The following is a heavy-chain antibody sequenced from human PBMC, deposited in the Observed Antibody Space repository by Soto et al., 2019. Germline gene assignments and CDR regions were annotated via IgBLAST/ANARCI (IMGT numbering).Heavy chain of an antibody. J-gene: IGHJ5*02. D-gene: IGHD2-2*01. V-gene: IGHV2-5*02. CDR3: AVIKDCSRTDCYLASFDP. CDR2: IYWDDDK. CDR1: VFSLINMGLG. Sequence: SGPTLANPTQTLTLTCTFSVFSLINMGLGVGWIRQPPGKALEWLAIIYWDDDKRYRPSLKSRLTISKDTSRRQVVLTMNNMDPVDSATYYCAVIKDCSRTDCYLASFDPWGQGTLVTVSS.